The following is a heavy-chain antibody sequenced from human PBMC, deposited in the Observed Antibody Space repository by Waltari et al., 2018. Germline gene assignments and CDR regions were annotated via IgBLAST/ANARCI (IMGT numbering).Heavy chain of an antibody. V-gene: IGHV3-7*01. CDR1: GFTFRTYW. CDR2: IKADGVGK. Sequence: VQLVQSGGGSVQPGGSLRLSCEGSGFTFRTYWISGVRGAPGRGLEWVANIKADGVGKDYVDSVKGRFSIVRDNAKQSVFLHMDRLRVEDTATYYCASRGFFDSTGYYGGGAFDLWGPGAEVSVSS. J-gene: IGHJ3*01. CDR3: ASRGFFDSTGYYGGGAFDL. D-gene: IGHD3-22*01.